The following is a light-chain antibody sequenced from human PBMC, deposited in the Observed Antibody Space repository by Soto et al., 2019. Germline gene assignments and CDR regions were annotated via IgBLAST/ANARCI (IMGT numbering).Light chain of an antibody. Sequence: DIQMTQSPSTLSASVGDRVTITCRASQSVSSWLAWYQQKPGKAPKHMIYKASSLESGVPSRFSGSESGTEFNLTISSLQPDDFETYYCQQYSGYSLTFGGGTKVEIK. V-gene: IGKV1-5*03. CDR2: KAS. J-gene: IGKJ4*01. CDR1: QSVSSW. CDR3: QQYSGYSLT.